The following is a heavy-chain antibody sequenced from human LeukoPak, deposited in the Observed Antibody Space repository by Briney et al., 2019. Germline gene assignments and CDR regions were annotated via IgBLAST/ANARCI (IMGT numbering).Heavy chain of an antibody. D-gene: IGHD6-19*01. CDR2: IYYSGST. V-gene: IGHV4-59*01. J-gene: IGHJ4*02. CDR1: GGSLSSYY. Sequence: SETLSLTCTVSGGSLSSYYWSWIRQPPGKGLEWIGYIYYSGSTNYNPSLKSRVTISIDTSKNQFSLKLNSVTAADTAVYYCAAESVRWLLRSWGQGTLVTVSS. CDR3: AAESVRWLLRS.